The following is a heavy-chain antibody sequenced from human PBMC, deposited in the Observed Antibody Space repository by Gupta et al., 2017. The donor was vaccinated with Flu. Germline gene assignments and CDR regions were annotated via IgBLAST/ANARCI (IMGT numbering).Heavy chain of an antibody. CDR1: GLTFRDYA. V-gene: IGHV3-23*01. CDR2: VGAGGDRT. CDR3: AKDRSGNPAIDY. D-gene: IGHD6-13*01. Sequence: EVQLLESGGALVQPGGSLRLSGAASGLTFRDYAMNWVRQAPGKGLEWVSTVGAGGDRTYYADSVMGRFTISRDNSKNTVYLQMNSLRGDDTAVYYCAKDRSGNPAIDYWGQGTLVTVSA. J-gene: IGHJ4*02.